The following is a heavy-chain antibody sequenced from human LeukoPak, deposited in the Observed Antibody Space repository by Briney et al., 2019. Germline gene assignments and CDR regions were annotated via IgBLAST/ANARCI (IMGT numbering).Heavy chain of an antibody. CDR3: ARVRAQQLGWFDP. J-gene: IGHJ5*02. Sequence: ASVKVSCKASGYTFTSYDINWVRQATGQGLEWMGWMNPNSGNTGYAQKFQGRVTMTRNTSIGTAYMELSSLRSEDTAVYYCARVRAQQLGWFDPWGQGTLVTVSS. V-gene: IGHV1-8*01. CDR1: GYTFTSYD. D-gene: IGHD6-13*01. CDR2: MNPNSGNT.